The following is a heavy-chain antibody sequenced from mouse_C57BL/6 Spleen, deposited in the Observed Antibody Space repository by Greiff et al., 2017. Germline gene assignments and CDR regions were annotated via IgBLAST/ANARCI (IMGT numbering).Heavy chain of an antibody. Sequence: VQLQQSGPELVKPGASVKISCKASGYSFTGYYMNWVKQSPEKSLEWIGEINPSTGGTTSNQKFKAKATLTVDKSSSTAYMQLKSLTSEDSAVYYWAREGVYYGSRGAMDYWGQGTSVTVSS. CDR1: GYSFTGYY. J-gene: IGHJ4*01. V-gene: IGHV1-42*01. D-gene: IGHD1-1*01. CDR2: INPSTGGT. CDR3: AREGVYYGSRGAMDY.